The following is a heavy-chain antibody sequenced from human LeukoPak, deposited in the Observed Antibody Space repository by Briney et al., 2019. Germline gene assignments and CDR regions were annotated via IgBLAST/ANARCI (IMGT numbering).Heavy chain of an antibody. CDR2: INPNSGGT. CDR3: ARTLRRVAVGYY. CDR1: GYTFTGYY. D-gene: IGHD6-19*01. J-gene: IGHJ4*02. V-gene: IGHV1-2*06. Sequence: ASVKVSCKASGYTFTGYYMHWVRQAPGQGLEWMGRINPNSGGTNYAQKFQGRVTMTRDTSISTAYMELSRLRSDDTAVYYCARTLRRVAVGYYWGQGTLVIVSS.